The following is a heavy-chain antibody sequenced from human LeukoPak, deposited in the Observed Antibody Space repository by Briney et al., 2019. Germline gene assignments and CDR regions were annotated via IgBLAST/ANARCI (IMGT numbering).Heavy chain of an antibody. Sequence: SETLSLTCTVSGGSISSYYRSWIRQPPGMGLEWIGYIYYSGSTNYNPSLKSRVTISVDTSKNQFSLKLSSVTAADTAVYYCARMLVEMATIDYWGQGTLVTVSS. CDR3: ARMLVEMATIDY. CDR1: GGSISSYY. J-gene: IGHJ4*02. CDR2: IYYSGST. D-gene: IGHD5-24*01. V-gene: IGHV4-59*08.